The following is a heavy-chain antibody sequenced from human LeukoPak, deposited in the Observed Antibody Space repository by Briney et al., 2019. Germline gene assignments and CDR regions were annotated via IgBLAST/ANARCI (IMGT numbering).Heavy chain of an antibody. CDR3: ARVGTAEGTLEDY. V-gene: IGHV3-7*01. J-gene: IGHJ4*02. D-gene: IGHD6-13*01. Sequence: GESLRPSCAASGFTFSVYWMSWVRQPPGRGLERVANIKNEGSEKYYVDSVKGRFTISRDNAKNSLYLQMNSLRAEDTAVYYCARVGTAEGTLEDYWGQGTLVTVSS. CDR2: IKNEGSEK. CDR1: GFTFSVYW.